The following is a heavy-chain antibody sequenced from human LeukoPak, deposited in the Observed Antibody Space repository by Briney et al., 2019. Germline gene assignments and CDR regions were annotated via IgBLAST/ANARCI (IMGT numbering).Heavy chain of an antibody. CDR1: GGSIISVSYF. J-gene: IGHJ4*02. V-gene: IGHV4-39*01. Sequence: SETLSLTCTVSGGSIISVSYFWGWIRQPPGKGLEWIGSIYYSGSTYYNPSLKSRVTISVDTSKSQFSPKLSSVTAADTAVYYCVHGSGSFRDYLDYWGQGTLVTVSS. D-gene: IGHD3-10*01. CDR3: VHGSGSFRDYLDY. CDR2: IYYSGST.